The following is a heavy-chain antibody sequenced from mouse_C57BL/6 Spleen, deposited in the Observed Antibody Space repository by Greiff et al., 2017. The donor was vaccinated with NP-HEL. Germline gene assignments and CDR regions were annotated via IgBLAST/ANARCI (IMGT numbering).Heavy chain of an antibody. Sequence: QVQLQQSGAELVRPGASVKLSCKASGYTFTDYYINWVKQRPGQGLEWIARIYPGSGNTYYNEKFKGKATLTAEKSSSTAYMQLSSLTSEDSAVYFCARAGSTVIRRLDYWGQGTTLTVSS. CDR3: ARAGSTVIRRLDY. V-gene: IGHV1-76*01. CDR2: IYPGSGNT. D-gene: IGHD2-4*01. CDR1: GYTFTDYY. J-gene: IGHJ2*01.